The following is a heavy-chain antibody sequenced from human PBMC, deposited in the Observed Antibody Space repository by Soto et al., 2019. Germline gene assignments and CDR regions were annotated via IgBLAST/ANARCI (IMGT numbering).Heavy chain of an antibody. V-gene: IGHV3-30-3*01. Sequence: QVQLVESGGGVVQPGRSLRLSCAASGFTFSSYAMHWVRQAPGKGLEWMAVISYDGSNKYYADSVKGRFTISRDNSKNTLYLQMNSLRAEDTAVYYCATYDYVWGSYRYNWFDPWGQGTLVTVSS. CDR3: ATYDYVWGSYRYNWFDP. D-gene: IGHD3-16*02. CDR2: ISYDGSNK. J-gene: IGHJ5*02. CDR1: GFTFSSYA.